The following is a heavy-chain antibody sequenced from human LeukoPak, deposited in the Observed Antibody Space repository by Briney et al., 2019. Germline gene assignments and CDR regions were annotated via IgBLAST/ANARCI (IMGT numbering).Heavy chain of an antibody. CDR1: GFTFSSYG. CDR2: IRKQDGTT. Sequence: GGSLILSCAASGFTFSSYGMHWVRQAPGKGLEWVGFIRKQDGTTEYAASVRGRFTISRDESNRIAYLQMNSLKTEDTAVYHCNRWHISGVGYSNVWGQGTLVTVSS. V-gene: IGHV3-49*04. CDR3: NRWHISGVGYSNV. J-gene: IGHJ4*02. D-gene: IGHD3-22*01.